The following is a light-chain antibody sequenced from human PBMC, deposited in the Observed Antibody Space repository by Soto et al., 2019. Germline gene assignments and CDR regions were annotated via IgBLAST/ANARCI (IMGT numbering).Light chain of an antibody. CDR3: SSYTRSSTVV. Sequence: QSALTQPASVSGSPGQSITISCTGTSSDVGRYNYVSWYQQHPGKAPKLMIYDVSIRPSGVSDRFSGSKSGNTASLTISGLQAEDEADYYCSSYTRSSTVVFGGGTKLTVL. CDR2: DVS. J-gene: IGLJ3*02. CDR1: SSDVGRYNY. V-gene: IGLV2-14*03.